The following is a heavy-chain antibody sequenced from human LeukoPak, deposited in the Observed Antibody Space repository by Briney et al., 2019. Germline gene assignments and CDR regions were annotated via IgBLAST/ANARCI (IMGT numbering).Heavy chain of an antibody. CDR3: ARDQYYYDSSGYYYLGY. CDR1: GGSISSYY. CDR2: IYNSGST. Sequence: SETLSLTCTVSGGSISSYYWSWIRQPAGKGLEWIGRIYNSGSTNYNPSLKSRVTMSVDTSKNQFSLKLSSVTAADTAVYYCARDQYYYDSSGYYYLGYWGQGTLVTVSS. D-gene: IGHD3-22*01. J-gene: IGHJ4*02. V-gene: IGHV4-4*07.